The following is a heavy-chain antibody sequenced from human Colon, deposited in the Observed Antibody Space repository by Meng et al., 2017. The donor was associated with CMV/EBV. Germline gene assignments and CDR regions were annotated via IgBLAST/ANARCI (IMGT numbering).Heavy chain of an antibody. Sequence: CEVHGGSLSNYYWGWLRQAPGKGLEWIGEVNPSGRTNYIPSLKSRIIISMDTSKSQFSLTLTSVTAADTAVYYCARQYSSGYYVQLWGQGTLVTVSS. CDR2: VNPSGRT. D-gene: IGHD6-19*01. CDR3: ARQYSSGYYVQL. CDR1: GGSLSNYY. J-gene: IGHJ4*02. V-gene: IGHV4-34*01.